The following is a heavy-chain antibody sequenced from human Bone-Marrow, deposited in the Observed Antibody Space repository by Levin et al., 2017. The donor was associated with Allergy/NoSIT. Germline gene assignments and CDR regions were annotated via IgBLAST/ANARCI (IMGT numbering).Heavy chain of an antibody. Sequence: GESLKISCAASGFIISNNYMSWIRQAPGKGLEWVAVIYSSGYTDYTDSVKGRFTISRDNSKNTVFLQMNSLRVDDTAVYYCARDRVSSTYYDRLYYYYHGMDVWGQGTTVTV. D-gene: IGHD1-26*01. CDR3: ARDRVSSTYYDRLYYYYHGMDV. CDR2: IYSSGYT. V-gene: IGHV3-53*01. J-gene: IGHJ6*02. CDR1: GFIISNNY.